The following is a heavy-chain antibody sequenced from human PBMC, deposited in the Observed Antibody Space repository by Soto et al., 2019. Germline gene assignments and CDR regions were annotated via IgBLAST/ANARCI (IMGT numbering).Heavy chain of an antibody. CDR3: ARVSGYYLPDY. J-gene: IGHJ4*02. CDR1: GYTFTNYA. CDR2: INAGNGNT. D-gene: IGHD5-12*01. V-gene: IGHV1-3*05. Sequence: QVKLVQSGAEEKKPGASVKVSGKVSGYTFTNYAMHWVRQAPGQRLEWMGWINAGNGNTKYSQKFQGRVTITRDTSASTAYMELSSLRSEDTAVYYCARVSGYYLPDYWGQGTLVTVSS.